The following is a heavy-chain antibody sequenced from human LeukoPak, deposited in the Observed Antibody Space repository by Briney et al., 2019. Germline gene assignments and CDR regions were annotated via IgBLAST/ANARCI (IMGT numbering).Heavy chain of an antibody. CDR3: ARGRVWGSYHGY. Sequence: PSETLSLTCAVYGGSFSGYYWSWIRQPPGKGLEWIGEINHSGSTNYNPSLKSRVTISVDTSKNQFSLKLSSVTAAATAVYYCARGRVWGSYHGYWGQGTLVTVSS. J-gene: IGHJ4*02. D-gene: IGHD3-16*02. CDR2: INHSGST. V-gene: IGHV4-34*01. CDR1: GGSFSGYY.